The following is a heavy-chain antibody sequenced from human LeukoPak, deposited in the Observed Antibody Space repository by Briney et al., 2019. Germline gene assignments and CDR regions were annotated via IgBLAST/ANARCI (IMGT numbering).Heavy chain of an antibody. CDR2: TYYRSRWYS. CDR1: GDSVSSNSAA. D-gene: IGHD2-2*02. CDR3: AREIPYYYYMDV. V-gene: IGHV6-1*01. Sequence: SQTLSLTCAISGDSVSSNSAAWDWIRQSPSRCLEWLGRTYYRSRWYSDYAVSVKGRITINPDTSRNQFSLHLNSVTPEDTAAYYCAREIPYYYYMDVWGRGTTVAVSS. J-gene: IGHJ6*03.